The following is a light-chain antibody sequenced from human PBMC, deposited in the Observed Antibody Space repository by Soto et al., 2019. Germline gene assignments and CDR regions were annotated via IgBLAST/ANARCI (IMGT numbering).Light chain of an antibody. CDR3: QQGNSFPVT. CDR2: AAS. Sequence: DIQMTQSPSSVSASVGDRVTITCRASQDIKYWLAWYQQKPGKAPNILIYAASSLQSGVPSRFSGSGSGTDFALTISSLQPEDFATYYCQQGNSFPVTFGQGTKLEIQ. J-gene: IGKJ2*01. CDR1: QDIKYW. V-gene: IGKV1-12*01.